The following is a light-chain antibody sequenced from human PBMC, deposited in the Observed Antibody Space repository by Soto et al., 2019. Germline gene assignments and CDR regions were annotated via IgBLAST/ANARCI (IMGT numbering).Light chain of an antibody. CDR2: DVN. CDR3: SSYKSSSTLPYV. J-gene: IGLJ1*01. V-gene: IGLV2-14*01. CDR1: SSDVGGYNL. Sequence: QSVLIQPASVSGSPGQSITISCTGTSSDVGGYNLVSWYQQYPDKAPKLMIFDVNTWPSGVSNRFSGSKSGNTASLTISGLQAEDEADYYCSSYKSSSTLPYVFGTGTKLTVL.